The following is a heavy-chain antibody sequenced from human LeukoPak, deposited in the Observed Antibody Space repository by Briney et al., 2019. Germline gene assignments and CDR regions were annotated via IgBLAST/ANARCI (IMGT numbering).Heavy chain of an antibody. CDR2: VFYSGTT. D-gene: IGHD6-19*01. J-gene: IGHJ4*02. V-gene: IGHV4-39*01. Sequence: SETLSLTCSVSGVSIGSSIYYWAWIRQPPGKGLEWIGSVFYSGTTYYNPSLKSRVTISVDTSKNQFSLTVTSVTAADTAVYYCATTSLSDWYRPYDCWGQGILVTVSS. CDR1: GVSIGSSIYY. CDR3: ATTSLSDWYRPYDC.